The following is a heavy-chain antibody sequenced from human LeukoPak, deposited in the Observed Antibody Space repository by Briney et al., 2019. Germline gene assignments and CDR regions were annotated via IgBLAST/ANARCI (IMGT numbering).Heavy chain of an antibody. Sequence: SQTLSLTCTVSGGSISSGGYYWSWIRQHPGKGLEWIGYIYYSGSTYYNPSLKSRVTMSVDTSKNQFSLKLNSVTAADTAVFYCARVRYSSSWYFFDYWGQGTLVTVSS. V-gene: IGHV4-31*03. J-gene: IGHJ4*02. CDR2: IYYSGST. CDR1: GGSISSGGYY. CDR3: ARVRYSSSWYFFDY. D-gene: IGHD6-13*01.